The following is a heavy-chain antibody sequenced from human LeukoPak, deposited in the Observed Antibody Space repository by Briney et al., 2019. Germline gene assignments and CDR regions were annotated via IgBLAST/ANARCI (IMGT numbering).Heavy chain of an antibody. Sequence: SETLSLTCTVSGGSISSSSYYWGWIRQPPGKGLEWIGSIYYSGSTYYNPSLKSRVTISVDTSKNQFSLKLSSVTAADTAVYYCARQPDYGDLYWYFRLWGGDPLVTVSS. CDR2: IYYSGST. CDR3: ARQPDYGDLYWYFRL. V-gene: IGHV4-39*01. CDR1: GGSISSSSYY. D-gene: IGHD4-17*01. J-gene: IGHJ2*01.